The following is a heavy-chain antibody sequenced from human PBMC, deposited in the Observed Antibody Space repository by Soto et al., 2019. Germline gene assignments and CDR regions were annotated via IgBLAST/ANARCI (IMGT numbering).Heavy chain of an antibody. Sequence: EVQLVQSGAEVKKPGESLKISCKGSGYSFTSYWIGWVRQMPGKGLEWMGIIYPGDSDTRYSPSFQGQVTISADKSISTAYLQWSSLKASDTATYYCARAATMVRGAGGEDYYYGMDVWGKVNTVTVSS. CDR3: ARAATMVRGAGGEDYYYGMDV. J-gene: IGHJ6*04. CDR2: IYPGDSDT. V-gene: IGHV5-51*01. D-gene: IGHD3-10*01. CDR1: GYSFTSYW.